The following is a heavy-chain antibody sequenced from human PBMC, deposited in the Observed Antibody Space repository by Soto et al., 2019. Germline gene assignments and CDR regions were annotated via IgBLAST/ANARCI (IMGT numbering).Heavy chain of an antibody. J-gene: IGHJ4*02. CDR2: IYWDDDK. CDR3: THRPGYIGAEYFDF. V-gene: IGHV2-5*02. Sequence: QITLKESGPTLVKPTQTLTLTCTFSGFSLSTTGMHVGWIRQPPGKAPEWLALIYWDDDKRYSPSLKSRLTIPKHTSTNQVVLTMNNMAPVDTATYYSTHRPGYIGAEYFDFWGQGILVTVSS. CDR1: GFSLSTTGMH. D-gene: IGHD3-16*01.